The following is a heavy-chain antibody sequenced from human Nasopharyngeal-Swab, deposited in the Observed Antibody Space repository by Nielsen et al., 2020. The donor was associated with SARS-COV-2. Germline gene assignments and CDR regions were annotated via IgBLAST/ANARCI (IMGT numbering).Heavy chain of an antibody. V-gene: IGHV4-61*02. CDR1: GGSISSGSYY. CDR3: ARATTVSDYYYGMDV. Sequence: SETLSLTCTVSGGSISSGSYYWSWIRPPAGKGLEWIGRIYTSGSTNYNPSLKSRVTISVDTSKNQFSLKLSSVTAADTAVYYCARATTVSDYYYGMDVWGQGTTVTVSS. CDR2: IYTSGST. D-gene: IGHD4-17*01. J-gene: IGHJ6*02.